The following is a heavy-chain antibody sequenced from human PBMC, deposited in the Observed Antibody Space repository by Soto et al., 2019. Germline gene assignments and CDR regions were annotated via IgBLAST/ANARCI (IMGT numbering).Heavy chain of an antibody. CDR2: ISGSGGST. J-gene: IGHJ5*02. Sequence: PGGSLRLSCAASGFTFSIYALSWVRQAPGKGLEWVSTISGSGGSTYYADSVKGRFTISRDNSKNTLFLQMTSLTAEDTAVYYCATQRVRLSWFNPWGLGTLVTVSS. D-gene: IGHD2-2*01. CDR1: GFTFSIYA. V-gene: IGHV3-23*01. CDR3: ATQRVRLSWFNP.